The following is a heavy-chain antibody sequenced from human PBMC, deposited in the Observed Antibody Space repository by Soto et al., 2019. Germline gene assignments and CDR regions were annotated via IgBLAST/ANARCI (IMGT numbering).Heavy chain of an antibody. Sequence: SETLSLTCAVYGESFSGYIWTWIRQPPGKGLEWIGSIYYSGSTYYNPSLKSRVTVSVDTSKNQFSLKLSSVTAADTAVYYCARHPSDFWFDPWGQGTLVTVSS. V-gene: IGHV4-34*01. CDR3: ARHPSDFWFDP. CDR2: IYYSGST. D-gene: IGHD2-21*02. J-gene: IGHJ5*02. CDR1: GESFSGYI.